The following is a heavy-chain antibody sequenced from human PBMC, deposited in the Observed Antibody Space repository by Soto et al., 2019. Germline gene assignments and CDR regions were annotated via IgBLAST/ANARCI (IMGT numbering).Heavy chain of an antibody. Sequence: EVQLVESGGTLVQPGGSLRLSCAAPGFTFSDYYMDWVRQAPGKGLEWVVRCRNKANGYTTEYAASVKGRFTVSRDDSKNSLYLQMNSLKTDDTAVYYCARGLNSFDSWGQGTLVTVSS. CDR1: GFTFSDYY. CDR2: CRNKANGYTT. V-gene: IGHV3-72*01. J-gene: IGHJ4*02. D-gene: IGHD1-26*01. CDR3: ARGLNSFDS.